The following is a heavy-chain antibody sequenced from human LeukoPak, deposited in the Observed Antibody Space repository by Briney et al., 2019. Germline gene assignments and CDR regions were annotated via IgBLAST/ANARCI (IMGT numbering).Heavy chain of an antibody. D-gene: IGHD3-3*01. J-gene: IGHJ4*02. CDR1: GSTVSSDY. Sequence: PGGSLRLSCAASGSTVSSDYMSWVRQAPGKGLEWVSIIYSGGDTYYADSVKGRFTISRDNSKNTLYLQMNGLRAEDTAVYYCARDRYSTIFGGWGQGTLVTVSS. CDR3: ARDRYSTIFGG. V-gene: IGHV3-66*02. CDR2: IYSGGDT.